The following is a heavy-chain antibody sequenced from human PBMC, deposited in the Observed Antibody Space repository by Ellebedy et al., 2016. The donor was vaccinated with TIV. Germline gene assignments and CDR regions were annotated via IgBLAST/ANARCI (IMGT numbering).Heavy chain of an antibody. CDR2: IYPADSDT. J-gene: IGHJ4*02. CDR1: GYTFITYA. D-gene: IGHD5-18*01. Sequence: GESLKISXKASGYTFITYAIAWVRQMPGKGLEWMGIIYPADSDTIYSPSFQGQVTISVDKSINTAYLQWNSLKASDTAMYYCASRGYTYGYYLDYWGQGTLVTVSS. CDR3: ASRGYTYGYYLDY. V-gene: IGHV5-51*01.